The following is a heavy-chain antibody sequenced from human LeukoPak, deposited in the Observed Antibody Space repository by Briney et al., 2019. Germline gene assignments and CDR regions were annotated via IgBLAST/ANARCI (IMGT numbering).Heavy chain of an antibody. CDR2: IKPKTDGETT. CDR1: GFTFSSYS. J-gene: IGHJ4*02. Sequence: GGSLRLSCAASGFTFSSYSMNWVRQAPGKGLEWVGRIKPKTDGETTEYVAPVKDRFSISRDDSKSMMYLQMNSLKTEDTAVYYCITPLPYSAQGGQGTLVTVSS. V-gene: IGHV3-15*07. CDR3: ITPLPYSAQ. D-gene: IGHD2-21*01.